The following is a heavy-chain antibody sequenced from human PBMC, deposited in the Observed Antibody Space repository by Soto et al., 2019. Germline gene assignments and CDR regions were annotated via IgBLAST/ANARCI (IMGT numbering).Heavy chain of an antibody. CDR1: GFTFSNYG. CDR3: VRDDVMTTVTTLDY. D-gene: IGHD4-17*01. V-gene: IGHV3-33*01. J-gene: IGHJ4*02. Sequence: QVQLVESGGGVVQPGRSLRLSCAASGFTFSNYGMHWVRQAPGKGLEWVAVIWYDGSNKYYADSVKGRFTISRDNSKNTLYLQMNSLRVEETAVYYCVRDDVMTTVTTLDYWGQGTQVTVTS. CDR2: IWYDGSNK.